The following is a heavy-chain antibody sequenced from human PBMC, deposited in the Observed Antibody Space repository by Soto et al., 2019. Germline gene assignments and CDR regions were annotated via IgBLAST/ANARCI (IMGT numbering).Heavy chain of an antibody. CDR3: ARDRGFDYGDPPFDY. V-gene: IGHV3-33*01. CDR2: IWYDGSNK. CDR1: GFTFSSYG. Sequence: QVQLVESGGGVVQPGRSLRLSCAASGFTFSSYGMHWVRQAPGKGLEWVAVIWYDGSNKYYADSVKGRFTISRDNSKNTLYLQMNSLRAEDTAVYYCARDRGFDYGDPPFDYWGQGTLVTVSS. D-gene: IGHD4-17*01. J-gene: IGHJ4*02.